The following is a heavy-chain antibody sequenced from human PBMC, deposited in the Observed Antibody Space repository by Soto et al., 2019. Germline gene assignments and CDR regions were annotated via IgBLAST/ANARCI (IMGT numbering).Heavy chain of an antibody. J-gene: IGHJ4*02. CDR1: GFTFNKYS. CDR3: ARDLMPNDRGLGDLAY. CDR2: ITSKTGDQ. V-gene: IGHV3-21*06. D-gene: IGHD3-22*01. Sequence: EVRLVESGGGLVKPGGSLRLSCAASGFTFNKYSMNWVRQAPGKGLEWVSSITSKTGDQYYADSVKGRFIISRDNTKNDLSLQVTSLRDEDTAVYYCARDLMPNDRGLGDLAYWGQGTLVTVSS.